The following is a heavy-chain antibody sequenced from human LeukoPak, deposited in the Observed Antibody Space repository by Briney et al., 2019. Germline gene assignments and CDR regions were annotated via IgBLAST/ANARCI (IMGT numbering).Heavy chain of an antibody. V-gene: IGHV3-30*18. D-gene: IGHD6-19*01. CDR1: GFTFSSYG. CDR3: AKDVPYSSGWRNFDY. Sequence: GGSLRLSCAASGFTFSSYGMHWVRQAPGKGLEWVAVISYDGSNIYYTDSVKGRFTISRDNSKNTLYLQMNSLRAEDTAVYYCAKDVPYSSGWRNFDYWGQGTLVTVSS. CDR2: ISYDGSNI. J-gene: IGHJ4*02.